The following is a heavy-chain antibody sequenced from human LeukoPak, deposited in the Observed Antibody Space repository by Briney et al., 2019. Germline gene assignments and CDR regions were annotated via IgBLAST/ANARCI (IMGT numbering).Heavy chain of an antibody. Sequence: ASVKVSCKVSGYTLTELSMHWVRQAPGKGLEWMGGFDPEDGETIYAQKFQGRVTMTEDTSTDTAYMELSSLRSEDTAVYYCATGSYYYDSSGYRHLDYWGQETLVTVSS. V-gene: IGHV1-24*01. CDR1: GYTLTELS. CDR2: FDPEDGET. CDR3: ATGSYYYDSSGYRHLDY. D-gene: IGHD3-22*01. J-gene: IGHJ4*02.